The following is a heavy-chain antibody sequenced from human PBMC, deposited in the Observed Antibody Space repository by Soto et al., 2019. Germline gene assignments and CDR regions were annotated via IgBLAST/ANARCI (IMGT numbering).Heavy chain of an antibody. CDR3: AKTITTYSGDSRGRGALVDY. D-gene: IGHD3-22*01. J-gene: IGHJ4*02. CDR1: GFTFSTYG. Sequence: GGSLRLSCAASGFTFSTYGMHWVRQPPGKGLEWVAVISSDGKSEHYADPVKGRFSISRDNSKNTLSLQMNSLRVEDTAVYYCAKTITTYSGDSRGRGALVDYWGQRTLVTVSS. CDR2: ISSDGKSE. V-gene: IGHV3-30*18.